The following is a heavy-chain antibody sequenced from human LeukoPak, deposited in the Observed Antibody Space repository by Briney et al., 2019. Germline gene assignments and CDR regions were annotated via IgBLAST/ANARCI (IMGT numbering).Heavy chain of an antibody. CDR1: GFTFDDYA. V-gene: IGHV3-9*01. CDR3: AKDSVGATGGELDY. Sequence: PGGSLRLSCAASGFTFDDYAMHGVRQAPGKGLEWVSGISWNSGSIGYADSVKGRFTISRDNAKNSLYLQMNSLRAEDTGLYYCAKDSVGATGGELDYWGQGTLVTVSS. D-gene: IGHD1-26*01. J-gene: IGHJ4*02. CDR2: ISWNSGSI.